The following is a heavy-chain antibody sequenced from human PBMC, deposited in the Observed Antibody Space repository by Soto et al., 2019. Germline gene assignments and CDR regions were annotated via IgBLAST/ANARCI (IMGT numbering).Heavy chain of an antibody. CDR1: GGSIGGSY. CDR3: ARSVAVPGAHIDY. CDR2: VYYTGST. V-gene: IGHV4-59*01. D-gene: IGHD6-19*01. J-gene: IGHJ4*02. Sequence: AXGTLSLTCSVSGGSIGGSYWSWIRQSPGKGLEWLGYVYYTGSTNYSPSLRSRVSISVDTSKNEFSLRLSSVTAADTAVYFCARSVAVPGAHIDYWGQGTQVTVSS.